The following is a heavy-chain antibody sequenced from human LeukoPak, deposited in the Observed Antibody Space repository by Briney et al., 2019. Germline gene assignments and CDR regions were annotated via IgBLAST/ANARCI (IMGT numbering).Heavy chain of an antibody. CDR3: ARDDYGSGSWNDY. Sequence: GGTLRLSCAASGFTFSGFAMSWIRQAPGKGLEWVSSISRSGESTFYADSVRGRFTISRDNSKNTLYLQMNSLRAEDTALYYCARDDYGSGSWNDYWGQGTLVTVSS. J-gene: IGHJ4*02. D-gene: IGHD3-10*01. V-gene: IGHV3-23*01. CDR2: ISRSGEST. CDR1: GFTFSGFA.